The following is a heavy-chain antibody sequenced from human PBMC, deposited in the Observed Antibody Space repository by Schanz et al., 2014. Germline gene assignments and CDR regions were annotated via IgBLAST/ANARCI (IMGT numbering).Heavy chain of an antibody. D-gene: IGHD3-10*01. CDR2: LSEGGGGT. V-gene: IGHV3-23*01. CDR1: GFTFSSYA. Sequence: EVQLLESGGGLVQPGGSLRLSCAASGFTFSSYAMSWVRQAPGKGLEWVSALSEGGGGTHYADSVRGRFTISSDSSKNTLYLQMSSLRADDTAVYYCAKDGPGGSGSYSADGGMDVWGQGTTVTVSS. J-gene: IGHJ6*02. CDR3: AKDGPGGSGSYSADGGMDV.